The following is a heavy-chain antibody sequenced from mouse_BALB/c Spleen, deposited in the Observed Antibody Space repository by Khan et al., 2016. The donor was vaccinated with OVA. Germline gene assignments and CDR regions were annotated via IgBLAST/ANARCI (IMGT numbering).Heavy chain of an antibody. CDR3: TTHGFVAWFSY. D-gene: IGHD2-2*01. Sequence: VQLQQPGPELMKPGASVKISCKASGYSFTSYYIHWVMQSPGASLDWIGYIDPFSGGTTYNQKFKGKATLTVDKSSSTAYIHLSNLTSEDAAVYYCTTHGFVAWFSYWGQGTLVTVSA. V-gene: IGHV1S135*01. CDR2: IDPFSGGT. J-gene: IGHJ3*01. CDR1: GYSFTSYY.